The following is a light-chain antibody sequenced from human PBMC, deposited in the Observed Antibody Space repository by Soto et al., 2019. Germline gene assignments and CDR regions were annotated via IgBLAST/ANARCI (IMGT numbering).Light chain of an antibody. J-gene: IGLJ2*01. CDR2: EDT. Sequence: QSVLTQPASVSGSPGQSITISCTGTSSDVGSYTLVSWYQQHPGKAPKLMIYEDTKRPSGVSIRFSGSKSGNTASLTISGLQAEDEAVYYCSAYAGSTTYVVFGGGTKLPVL. V-gene: IGLV2-23*01. CDR3: SAYAGSTTYVV. CDR1: SSDVGSYTL.